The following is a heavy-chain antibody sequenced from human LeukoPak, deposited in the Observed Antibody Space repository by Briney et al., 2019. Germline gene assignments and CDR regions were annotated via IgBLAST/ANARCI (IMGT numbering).Heavy chain of an antibody. D-gene: IGHD4-17*01. J-gene: IGHJ4*02. CDR1: GVSFSGYY. Sequence: SETLSLTCAVYGVSFSGYYWSWIRQPPGEGLEWIGEINHSGSTNYNPSLKSRVTISVDTSKNQFSLKLSSVTAADTAVYYCARGGRLRIDYWGQGTLVTVSS. V-gene: IGHV4-34*01. CDR2: INHSGST. CDR3: ARGGRLRIDY.